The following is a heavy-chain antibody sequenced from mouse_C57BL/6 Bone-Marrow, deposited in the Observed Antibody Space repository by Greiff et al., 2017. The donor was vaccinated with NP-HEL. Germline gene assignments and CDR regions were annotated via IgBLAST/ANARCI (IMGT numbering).Heavy chain of an antibody. CDR1: GFTFSDYY. CDR3: ARQGLYYGYYFDY. J-gene: IGHJ2*01. CDR2: ISNGGGST. Sequence: EVKLVESGGGLVQPGGSLKLSCAASGFTFSDYYMYWVRQTPEKRLEWVAYISNGGGSTYYPDTVKGRFTISRDNAKNTLYLQMSRLKSEDTAMYYCARQGLYYGYYFDYWGQGTTLKVSS. D-gene: IGHD1-1*02. V-gene: IGHV5-12*01.